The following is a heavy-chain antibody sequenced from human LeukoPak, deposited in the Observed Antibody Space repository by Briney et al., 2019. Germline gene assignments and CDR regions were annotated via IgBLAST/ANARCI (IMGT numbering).Heavy chain of an antibody. Sequence: GGSLRLSCAASGFTFNSYGMHWVRQAPGKGLEWVALIRYDGSNKYYADSVKGRFTISRDNSKNTLYLQMNSLRAEDTAVYYCAKDKDYGDYYYFDYWGRGTLVTVSS. J-gene: IGHJ4*02. V-gene: IGHV3-30*02. CDR2: IRYDGSNK. D-gene: IGHD4-17*01. CDR1: GFTFNSYG. CDR3: AKDKDYGDYYYFDY.